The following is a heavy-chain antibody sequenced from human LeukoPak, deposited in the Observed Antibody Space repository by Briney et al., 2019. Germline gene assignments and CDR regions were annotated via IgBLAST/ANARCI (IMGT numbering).Heavy chain of an antibody. CDR3: ARDGYHYDSSGYYPERKNFDY. D-gene: IGHD3-22*01. Sequence: ASVKVSCKASGYTFTSYYMHWVRQAPGQGLEWMGIINPSGGSTSYAQKFQGRVTMTRDTSTSTVYMELSSLRSEDTAVYYCARDGYHYDSSGYYPERKNFDYWGQGTLVTVSS. CDR1: GYTFTSYY. V-gene: IGHV1-46*01. J-gene: IGHJ4*02. CDR2: INPSGGST.